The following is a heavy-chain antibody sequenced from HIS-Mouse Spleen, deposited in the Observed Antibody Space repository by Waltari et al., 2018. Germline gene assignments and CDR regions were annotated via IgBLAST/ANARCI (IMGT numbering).Heavy chain of an antibody. CDR1: GFSLSNARMG. D-gene: IGHD6-6*01. CDR2: IFSNDEK. Sequence: QVTLKESGPVLVKPTETLTLTCTVSGFSLSNARMGVSWIRQPPGKALEWLEHIFSNDEKSYSTSLKSRLTISKDTSKSQVVLTMTNMDPVDTATYYCARSYSSSSGWFDPWGQGTLVTVSS. V-gene: IGHV2-26*01. CDR3: ARSYSSSSGWFDP. J-gene: IGHJ5*02.